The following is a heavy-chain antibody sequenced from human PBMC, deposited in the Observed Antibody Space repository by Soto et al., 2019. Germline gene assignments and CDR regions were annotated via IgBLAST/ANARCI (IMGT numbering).Heavy chain of an antibody. CDR2: ISWNSGSI. CDR1: GFTFDDYA. V-gene: IGHV3-9*01. CDR3: AKDWGSSSWYDAFDI. D-gene: IGHD6-13*01. Sequence: GGSLRLSCAASGFTFDDYAMHWVRQAPGKGLEWVSGISWNSGSIGYADSVKGRFTISRDNAKNSLYLQMNSLRAEDTALYYCAKDWGSSSWYDAFDIWGQGTMVTVSS. J-gene: IGHJ3*02.